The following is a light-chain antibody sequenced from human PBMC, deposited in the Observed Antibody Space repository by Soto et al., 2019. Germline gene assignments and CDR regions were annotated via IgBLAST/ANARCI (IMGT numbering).Light chain of an antibody. CDR3: QQYGTSPYT. Sequence: EIVLTQSPGTLSLSPRERATLSCRASQSISGSYLAWYQQKPGQAPRLLIFAASNRATGIPDRFNGSVSGTDFTLSISRVEPEDFAVYYCQQYGTSPYTFGQGTKLEIK. CDR2: AAS. CDR1: QSISGSY. J-gene: IGKJ2*01. V-gene: IGKV3-20*01.